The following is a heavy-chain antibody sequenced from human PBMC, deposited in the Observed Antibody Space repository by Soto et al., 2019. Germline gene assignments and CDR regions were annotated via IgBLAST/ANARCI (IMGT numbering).Heavy chain of an antibody. CDR3: ARGFKGGTYYYDSSGFKAFDI. V-gene: IGHV3-74*01. CDR1: GFTFSSYW. Sequence: PGGSLRLSCAASGFTFSSYWMHWVRQAPGKGLVWVSRINSDGSSTSNADSVKGRFTISRDNAKNTLYLQMNSLRAEDTAVYYCARGFKGGTYYYDSSGFKAFDIWGQGTMVTVSS. CDR2: INSDGSST. D-gene: IGHD3-22*01. J-gene: IGHJ3*02.